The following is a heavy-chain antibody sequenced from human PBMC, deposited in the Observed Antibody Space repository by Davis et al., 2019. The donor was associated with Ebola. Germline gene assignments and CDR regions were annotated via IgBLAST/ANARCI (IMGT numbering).Heavy chain of an antibody. Sequence: ASVKVSCKASGYTFTGYYMHWVRQAPGQGLEWMGIINPSGGSTSYAQKFQGRVTKTRDTSTSTVYMELSSLRSEDTAVYYCARARTPDYFDYWGQGTLVTVSS. D-gene: IGHD4-23*01. CDR3: ARARTPDYFDY. CDR1: GYTFTGYY. CDR2: INPSGGST. J-gene: IGHJ4*02. V-gene: IGHV1-46*01.